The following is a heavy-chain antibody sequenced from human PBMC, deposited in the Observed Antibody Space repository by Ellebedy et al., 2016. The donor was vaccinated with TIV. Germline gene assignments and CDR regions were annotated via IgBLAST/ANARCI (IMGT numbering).Heavy chain of an antibody. J-gene: IGHJ2*01. CDR1: GQSISSGYY. V-gene: IGHV4-38-2*02. Sequence: SETLSLXXSVSGQSISSGYYWGWVRQPPGKGLEWIGSVYYSGSTNYNPSLESRVTLSVDTSRNHLSLTLRSVTGADTAIYYCAREAGAAGHYYYFDLWGCGTLVTVSS. CDR2: VYYSGST. CDR3: AREAGAAGHYYYFDL. D-gene: IGHD3-22*01.